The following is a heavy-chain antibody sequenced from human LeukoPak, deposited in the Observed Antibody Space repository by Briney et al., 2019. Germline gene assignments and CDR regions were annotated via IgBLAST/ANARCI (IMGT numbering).Heavy chain of an antibody. J-gene: IGHJ5*02. CDR3: ARSVEMATINTGWFDP. CDR1: GYTFTGYY. Sequence: ASVKVSCKASGYTFTGYYMHWVRQAPGQGLEWMGWINPNSGSTNYAQKFQGRVTMTRDTSISTAYMELSRLRSDDTAVYYCARSVEMATINTGWFDPWGQGTLVTVSS. V-gene: IGHV1-2*02. D-gene: IGHD5-24*01. CDR2: INPNSGST.